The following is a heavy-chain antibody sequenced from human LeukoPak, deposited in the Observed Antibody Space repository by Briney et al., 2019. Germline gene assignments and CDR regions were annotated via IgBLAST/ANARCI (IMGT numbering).Heavy chain of an antibody. CDR2: INHSGST. V-gene: IGHV4-34*01. J-gene: IGHJ4*02. D-gene: IGHD2-15*01. Sequence: SETLSLTCAVYGGSFSGYYWSWIRQPPGKGLERIGEINHSGSTNYNPSLKSRVTISVDTSKNQFSLKLSSVTAADTAVYYCATGDGYCDGGTCYSYFDYWGQGTLVTVSS. CDR1: GGSFSGYY. CDR3: ATGDGYCDGGTCYSYFDY.